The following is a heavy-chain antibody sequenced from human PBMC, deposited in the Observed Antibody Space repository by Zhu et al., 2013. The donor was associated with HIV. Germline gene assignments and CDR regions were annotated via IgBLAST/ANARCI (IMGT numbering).Heavy chain of an antibody. V-gene: IGHV1-24*01. D-gene: IGHD5-12*01. J-gene: IGHJ4*02. Sequence: QVQLVQSGAEVKKPGASVKVSCKVSGYTLTELSMHWVRQAPGKGLEWMGGFDPEDGETIYAQKFQGRVTITADESTSTAYMELSSLRSEDTAVYYCARSIHPEMATTPFDYWGQGTLVTVSS. CDR3: ARSIHPEMATTPFDY. CDR1: GYTLTELS. CDR2: FDPEDGET.